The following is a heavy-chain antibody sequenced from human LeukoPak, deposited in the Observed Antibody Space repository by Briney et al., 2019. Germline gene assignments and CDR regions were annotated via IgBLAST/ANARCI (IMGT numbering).Heavy chain of an antibody. J-gene: IGHJ6*02. CDR1: GFTFSSYW. CDR3: ARISGSQYYYYGMDV. D-gene: IGHD3-10*01. V-gene: IGHV3-7*01. Sequence: GGSLRLSCAASGFTFSSYWMSWVRQAPGKGLEWVANIKQDGSEKYYVDSVKGRFTISRDNAKNSLYLQMNSLRAEDTAVYYCARISGSQYYYYGMDVWGQGTTVTVSS. CDR2: IKQDGSEK.